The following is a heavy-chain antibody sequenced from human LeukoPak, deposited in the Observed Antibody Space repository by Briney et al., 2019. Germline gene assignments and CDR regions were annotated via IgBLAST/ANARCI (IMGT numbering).Heavy chain of an antibody. J-gene: IGHJ5*02. CDR3: ASQDFWSGYHNWLDP. V-gene: IGHV3-74*01. Sequence: GGSLRLSCAASGFTFSSYWMFWVRQAPGKGLVWVSRINTDGTTTNYADSVKGRFTISRDNAKNTLYLQMNSLGAEDTAVYYCASQDFWSGYHNWLDPWGQGTLVTASS. D-gene: IGHD3-3*01. CDR2: INTDGTTT. CDR1: GFTFSSYW.